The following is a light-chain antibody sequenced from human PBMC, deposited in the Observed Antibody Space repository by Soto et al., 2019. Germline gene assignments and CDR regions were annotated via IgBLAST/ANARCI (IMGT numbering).Light chain of an antibody. CDR1: QNIRIY. Sequence: DIQMTQSPSSLSAFIGDRVTITCRASQNIRIYLNWFQQKPGKAPKLLIYGASSLESGVPSRFSGSGSGTDFTLTINSLQPEDFAVYYCQETYNFPLTFGQGTKVEMK. CDR3: QETYNFPLT. CDR2: GAS. V-gene: IGKV1-39*01. J-gene: IGKJ1*01.